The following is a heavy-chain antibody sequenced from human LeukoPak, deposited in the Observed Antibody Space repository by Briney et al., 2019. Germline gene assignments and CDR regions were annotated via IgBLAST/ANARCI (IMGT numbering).Heavy chain of an antibody. J-gene: IGHJ4*02. CDR1: GFTFDDYA. V-gene: IGHV3-9*01. CDR2: ISWNSGSI. Sequence: PGRSLRLSCAASGFTFDDYAMHWVRQAPGKGLEWVSGISWNSGSIGYADSVKGRFTISRDNAKNSLYLQMNSLRAEDTALYYCAKGSRSRGRWLAAAGTFYDYWGQGTLVTVSS. D-gene: IGHD6-13*01. CDR3: AKGSRSRGRWLAAAGTFYDY.